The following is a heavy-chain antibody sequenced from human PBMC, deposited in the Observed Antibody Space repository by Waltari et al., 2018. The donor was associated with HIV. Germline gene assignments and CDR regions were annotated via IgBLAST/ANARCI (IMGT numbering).Heavy chain of an antibody. V-gene: IGHV3-48*01. CDR2: ISSGSSAR. CDR3: ARDGDRRDFDY. CDR1: GFSFIKYS. J-gene: IGHJ4*02. D-gene: IGHD2-21*02. Sequence: EVQLVESGGGLVQPGGSLRLSCEASGFSFIKYSMHWVRQAPGKGLEWVSYISSGSSARYDADSLKGRFTISRDNAKNSLYLQMYSLRPEDTAVYYCARDGDRRDFDYWGQGTLVTVSS.